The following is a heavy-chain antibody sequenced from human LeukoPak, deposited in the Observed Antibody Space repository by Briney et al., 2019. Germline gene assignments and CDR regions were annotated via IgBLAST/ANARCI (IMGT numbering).Heavy chain of an antibody. Sequence: GGSLRLSCAASGFTFSSYAMHWVRQAPGKGLEYVSAISSNGGSTYYANSVKGRFTISRDNSKNTLYLQMNSLRAEDTAVYYCAKDRVSAAAGDYFDYWGQGTLVTVSS. V-gene: IGHV3-64*01. CDR1: GFTFSSYA. D-gene: IGHD6-13*01. CDR3: AKDRVSAAAGDYFDY. J-gene: IGHJ4*02. CDR2: ISSNGGST.